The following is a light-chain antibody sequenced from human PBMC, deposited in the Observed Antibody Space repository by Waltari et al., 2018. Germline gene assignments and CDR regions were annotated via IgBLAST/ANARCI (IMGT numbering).Light chain of an antibody. Sequence: QSALTQPASVSGSPGQSITISCTGSRSDVGGYNLVSWYQQVPAKAPKLIIYEDSKRPSGVSNRFSGSKSGITASLTIPGLQGEDEADYYCCSSAGEPSQWVFGGGTKVTVL. V-gene: IGLV2-23*01. CDR3: CSSAGEPSQWV. J-gene: IGLJ3*02. CDR2: EDS. CDR1: RSDVGGYNL.